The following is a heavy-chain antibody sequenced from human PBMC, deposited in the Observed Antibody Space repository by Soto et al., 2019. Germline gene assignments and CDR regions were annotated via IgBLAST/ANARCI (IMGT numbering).Heavy chain of an antibody. CDR1: GLTFSNFA. Sequence: PGGSLRLSCSASGLTFSNFAMHWVRQAPGKGLEYVSGITSNGDNTYHADSVQGRFTISRDNSKSTLYLQMTSLRVEDTAVYYCVKGNQLLRYYFEYWGRGALVTVSS. CDR2: ITSNGDNT. CDR3: VKGNQLLRYYFEY. J-gene: IGHJ4*02. D-gene: IGHD2-2*01. V-gene: IGHV3-64D*06.